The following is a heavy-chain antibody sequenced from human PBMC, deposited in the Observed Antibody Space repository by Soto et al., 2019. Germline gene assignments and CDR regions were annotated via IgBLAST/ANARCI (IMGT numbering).Heavy chain of an antibody. V-gene: IGHV4-30-2*01. CDR3: ARDSLTGNYFDP. CDR2: IYHSGST. CDR1: GGSISSGGYS. J-gene: IGHJ5*02. D-gene: IGHD1-7*01. Sequence: SETLSLTCAVSGGSISSGGYSWNWIRQPPGKGLEWIGYIYHSGSTLYNPSLKSRVTISIDKSKNQFSLRLSSVSAADTAVYYCARDSLTGNYFDPWGQGILVTVSS.